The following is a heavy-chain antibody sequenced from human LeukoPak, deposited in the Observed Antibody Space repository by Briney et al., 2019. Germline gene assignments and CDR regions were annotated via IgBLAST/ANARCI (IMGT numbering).Heavy chain of an antibody. J-gene: IGHJ2*01. CDR1: GFTFRSYS. Sequence: GGSLRLSCAASGFTFRSYSMNWVRQAPGKGLEWVSYITGSSSHMYYADSVKGRFTTSRDNAKNSLYLQMNSLRAEDTAVYYCATLVYDMLTGYSPWYFDLWGRGTLVTVSS. CDR2: ITGSSSHM. CDR3: ATLVYDMLTGYSPWYFDL. V-gene: IGHV3-21*01. D-gene: IGHD3-9*01.